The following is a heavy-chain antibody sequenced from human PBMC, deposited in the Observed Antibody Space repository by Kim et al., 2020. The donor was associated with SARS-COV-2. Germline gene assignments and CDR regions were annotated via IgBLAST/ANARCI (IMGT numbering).Heavy chain of an antibody. J-gene: IGHJ4*02. CDR3: AKDAGDY. CDR1: GFTFSSYG. Sequence: GGSLRLSCAASGFTFSSYGMHWVRQAPGKGLEWVAVISYDGSNKYYADSVKGRFTISRDNSKNTLYLQMNSLRAEDTAVYYCAKDAGDYWGQGTLVTVSS. CDR2: ISYDGSNK. V-gene: IGHV3-30*18.